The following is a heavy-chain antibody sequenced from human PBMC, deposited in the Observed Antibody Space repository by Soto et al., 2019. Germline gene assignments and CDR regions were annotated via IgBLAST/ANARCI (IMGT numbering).Heavy chain of an antibody. D-gene: IGHD3-22*01. V-gene: IGHV4-61*01. CDR3: AREIEDTSGYYREYYFDY. Sequence: LTCTVSGGSVSSEHYYWNWIRQPPGKGLEWIGYFFYTGSTNYNPSLESRLTISVDTSKNQFSLKLSSVTAADTAEYYCAREIEDTSGYYREYYFDYWGQGTLVTVPQ. CDR2: FFYTGST. CDR1: GGSVSSEHYY. J-gene: IGHJ4*02.